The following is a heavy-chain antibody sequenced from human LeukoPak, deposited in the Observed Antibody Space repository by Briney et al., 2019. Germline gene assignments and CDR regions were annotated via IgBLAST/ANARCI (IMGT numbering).Heavy chain of an antibody. Sequence: QPGGSLRLSCAASGFTFSDYYMTWIRRDPGKGLEWVDNINEDGSDKYYVDSVKGRFTISRDNAENSLYLQMNSLRADDTAVYYCARGQKLASWGQGTLVTVSS. J-gene: IGHJ5*02. CDR2: INEDGSDK. CDR3: ARGQKLAS. D-gene: IGHD6-13*01. CDR1: GFTFSDYY. V-gene: IGHV3-7*04.